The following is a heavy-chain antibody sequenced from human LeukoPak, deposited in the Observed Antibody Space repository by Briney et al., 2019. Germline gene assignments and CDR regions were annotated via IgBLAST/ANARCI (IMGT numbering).Heavy chain of an antibody. J-gene: IGHJ4*02. CDR1: GYTFTSYG. CDR2: ISAYNGNT. Sequence: GASVKVSCKASGYTFTSYGSSWVRQAPGQGLAWMGWISAYNGNTNYAQKLQGRVTVTTDTSTSTAYMELRSLRSDDTVVYYCARFDVVVNAIGPFDYWGQGTLVTVSS. D-gene: IGHD2-21*01. CDR3: ARFDVVVNAIGPFDY. V-gene: IGHV1-18*01.